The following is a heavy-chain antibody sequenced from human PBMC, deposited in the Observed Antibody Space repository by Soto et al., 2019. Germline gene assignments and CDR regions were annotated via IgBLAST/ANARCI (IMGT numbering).Heavy chain of an antibody. D-gene: IGHD7-27*01. Sequence: EVQLVESGGGLVQPGGSLRLSCAASGFSLSDHYMDWVRQTPGKGLEWVGRTRNKANRYTTEYAASVKGRFTVSRDDSENLMYLQMNSLRTDDTAVYYCTRGAGERQKSGGYYYALDVWGLGTTVTVSS. CDR3: TRGAGERQKSGGYYYALDV. J-gene: IGHJ6*02. V-gene: IGHV3-72*01. CDR1: GFSLSDHY. CDR2: TRNKANRYTT.